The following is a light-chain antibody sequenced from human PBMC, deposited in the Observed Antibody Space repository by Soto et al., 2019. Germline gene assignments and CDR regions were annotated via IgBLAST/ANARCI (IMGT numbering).Light chain of an antibody. J-gene: IGKJ4*01. V-gene: IGKV1-39*01. Sequence: ILLPKFPSPLLPFFGAKAPLPCRPSQNIKKFLNWYQQRPGKAPSALIHATSTLQNGVSSRFSGSGSDTDFTLTITDLQPEDFATYFCQQSYTSPLTFGGGTKVDIK. CDR1: QNIKKF. CDR2: ATS. CDR3: QQSYTSPLT.